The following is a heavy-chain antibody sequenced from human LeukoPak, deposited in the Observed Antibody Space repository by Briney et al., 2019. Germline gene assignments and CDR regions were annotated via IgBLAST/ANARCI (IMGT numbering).Heavy chain of an antibody. V-gene: IGHV3-30*18. Sequence: PGGSLRLSCAASGFTFSSYGMHWVRQAPGKGLEWVAVISYDGSNKYYADSVKGRFTISRDNSKNTLYLQMNSLRAEDTAVYYCAKDLQGDLWYFDYWGQGTLVTVSS. D-gene: IGHD3/OR15-3a*01. J-gene: IGHJ4*02. CDR3: AKDLQGDLWYFDY. CDR1: GFTFSSYG. CDR2: ISYDGSNK.